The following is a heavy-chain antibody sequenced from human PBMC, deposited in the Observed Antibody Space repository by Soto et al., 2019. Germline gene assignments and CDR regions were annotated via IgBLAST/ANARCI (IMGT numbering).Heavy chain of an antibody. CDR3: ARVTYCSGGSCYSARSYYYMDV. CDR1: GGSISSGGYY. Sequence: SETLSLTCTVSGGSISSGGYYWSWIRQHPGKGLEWIGYIYYSGSTYYNPSLKSRVTISVDTSKNQFSLKLSSVTAADTAVYYCARVTYCSGGSCYSARSYYYMDVWGKGTTVTVSS. D-gene: IGHD2-15*01. J-gene: IGHJ6*03. CDR2: IYYSGST. V-gene: IGHV4-31*03.